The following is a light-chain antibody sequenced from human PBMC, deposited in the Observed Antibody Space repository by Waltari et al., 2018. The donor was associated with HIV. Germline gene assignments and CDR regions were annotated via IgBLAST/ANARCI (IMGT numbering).Light chain of an antibody. CDR3: QQRSIWPLIT. J-gene: IGKJ5*01. V-gene: IGKV3-11*01. CDR2: DAS. CDR1: QSVSSY. Sequence: EIVLTQSPATLSLSPGERATLSGRASQSVSSYLAWYQQKPGQTPRLLIYDASNRATGIPARFSGSGSGTDFTLTISSLEPEDFAVYYCQQRSIWPLITFGQGTRLEIK.